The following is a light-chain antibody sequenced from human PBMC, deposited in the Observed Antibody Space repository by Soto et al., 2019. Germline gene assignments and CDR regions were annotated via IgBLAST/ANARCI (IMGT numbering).Light chain of an antibody. J-gene: IGKJ2*01. CDR3: QQRSNWPRT. CDR2: AAS. V-gene: IGKV3-11*01. CDR1: QSVSNY. Sequence: EIVLTQSPATLSSSPGERTTLSCRASQSVSNYLAWYQQKPGQAPRLLIHAASIRAPGIPARFSGSGSGTDFTLTISSLEPEDFAVYYCQQRSNWPRTFGQGTKLDIK.